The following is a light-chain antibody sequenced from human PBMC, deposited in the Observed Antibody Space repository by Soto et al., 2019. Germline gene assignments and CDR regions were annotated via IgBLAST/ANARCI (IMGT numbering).Light chain of an antibody. CDR1: GSNIGGNT. V-gene: IGLV1-44*01. CDR3: AAWDDSLKGPV. J-gene: IGLJ2*01. Sequence: QPVLTQPPSASGTPGQRVTISCSGSGSNIGGNTVNWYQQLPGAAPKLLIYSTNQRPSGVPDRFSGSKSGTAASLAISGLQSDEEADYYCAAWDDSLKGPVFGGGTKLTVL. CDR2: STN.